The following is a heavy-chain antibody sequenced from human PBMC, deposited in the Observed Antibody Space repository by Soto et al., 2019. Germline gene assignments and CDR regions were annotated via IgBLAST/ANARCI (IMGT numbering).Heavy chain of an antibody. J-gene: IGHJ4*02. CDR1: GGPISSGDNF. CDR3: ARGFGSSSWDY. Sequence: PSETLSLTCSVSGGPISSGDNFWSWIRQYPGKGLEWIGFIYHSGSTYYNPSLKSRVTISVDTSKKQFSLNLSSVTAADTAVYYCARGFGSSSWDYWGQGTPVTVSS. V-gene: IGHV4-31*02. D-gene: IGHD6-13*01. CDR2: IYHSGST.